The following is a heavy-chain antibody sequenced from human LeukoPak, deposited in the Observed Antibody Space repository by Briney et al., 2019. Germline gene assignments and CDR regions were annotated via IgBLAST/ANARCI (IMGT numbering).Heavy chain of an antibody. CDR2: IYYSGST. D-gene: IGHD3-10*01. J-gene: IGHJ3*02. CDR1: GGSISSGGYY. CDR3: ASITMVRGVIIMAFDI. Sequence: SETLSLTCTVSGGSISSGGYYWSWIRQHPGKGLEWIVYIYYSGSTYYNPSLKSRVTISVDTSKNQFSLKLSSVTAADTAVYYCASITMVRGVIIMAFDIWGQGTMVTVSS. V-gene: IGHV4-31*03.